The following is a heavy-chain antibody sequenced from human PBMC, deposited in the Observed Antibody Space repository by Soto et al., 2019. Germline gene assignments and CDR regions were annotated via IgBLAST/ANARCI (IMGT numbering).Heavy chain of an antibody. CDR3: ARSWGYYFDY. Sequence: PSQTLSLTCAISGDNVSSNSAAWNWIRRSPSRGLEWLGRTYFRSYWFKDYAASVKSRITINPDTSKNQFSLKLSSVTAADTAVYYCARSWGYYFDYWGQGTLVTVSS. CDR1: GDNVSSNSAA. V-gene: IGHV6-1*01. CDR2: TYFRSYWFK. J-gene: IGHJ4*02. D-gene: IGHD3-16*01.